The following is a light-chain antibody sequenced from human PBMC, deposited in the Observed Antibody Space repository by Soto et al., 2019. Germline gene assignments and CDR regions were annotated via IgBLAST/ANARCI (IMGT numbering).Light chain of an antibody. CDR2: EVS. CDR3: RSYTSSNTVV. V-gene: IGLV2-14*01. Sequence: QSALTQPASVSGSPGQSNTISCTGTSRDVGGYVSWYQQHPGKAPKLMIYEVSNRPSGVSNRFSGSKSGNTASLTISGLQAEDEADYYCRSYTSSNTVVFGGGTKLTVL. CDR1: SRDVGGY. J-gene: IGLJ2*01.